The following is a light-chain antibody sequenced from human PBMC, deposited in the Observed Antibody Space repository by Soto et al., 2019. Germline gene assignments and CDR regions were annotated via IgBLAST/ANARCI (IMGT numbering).Light chain of an antibody. V-gene: IGKV3D-15*01. CDR3: QQYYDWPLT. CDR2: DIS. J-gene: IGKJ4*01. Sequence: EIVMTQSPATLSVSPGERATLSCRASQSVSSNLAWYQQKPGQAPSLLIYDISARATGIPTRFSGSGSGTEVTLTISSLQSEDFSVYYCQQYYDWPLTFGGGTKGEIK. CDR1: QSVSSN.